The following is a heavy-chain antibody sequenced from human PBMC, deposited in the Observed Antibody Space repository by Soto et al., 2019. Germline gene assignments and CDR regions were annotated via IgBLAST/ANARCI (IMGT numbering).Heavy chain of an antibody. CDR1: GVSISSVDYS. Sequence: QVQLQESGSGLVKPSQTLSLTCAVSGVSISSVDYSWSWIRQPPGKGLEWIGYIYHSGSTYYNPSLKSRVTISVDRSKSRFSLKLSSVTAADTAVYYCARQTSVTALFDYWGQGTLVTVS. V-gene: IGHV4-30-2*01. CDR2: IYHSGST. D-gene: IGHD4-17*01. J-gene: IGHJ4*02. CDR3: ARQTSVTALFDY.